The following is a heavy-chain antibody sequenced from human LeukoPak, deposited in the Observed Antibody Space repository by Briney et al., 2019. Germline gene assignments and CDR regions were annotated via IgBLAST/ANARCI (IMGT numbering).Heavy chain of an antibody. V-gene: IGHV3-21*01. CDR1: GFTFSSSS. CDR2: ISGDSVHI. CDR3: ARGQFRLSDYDSSAFDY. D-gene: IGHD3-22*01. Sequence: GGSLRLSCAASGFTFSSSSINWVRQAPGKGLEWVSSISGDSVHILYADSVKGRFTISRDNSKNTLYLQMNSLRAEDTAVYYCARGQFRLSDYDSSAFDYWGQGTLVTVSS. J-gene: IGHJ4*02.